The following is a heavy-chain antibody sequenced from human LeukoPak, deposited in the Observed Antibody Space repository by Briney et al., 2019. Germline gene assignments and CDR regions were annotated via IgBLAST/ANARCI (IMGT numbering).Heavy chain of an antibody. J-gene: IGHJ4*02. V-gene: IGHV3-21*04. Sequence: GGSLRLSCAASGFTFSSYNMNWVRQAPGKGLEWVSSISTSSIYIYYADSVKGRFTIFRANYNNTLYLQMNSLRADDTAGYYCAKDGAAAGIMKIVSLLGAFEYYIDYWGQGSLVTVHS. CDR2: ISTSSIYI. D-gene: IGHD6-13*01. CDR1: GFTFSSYN. CDR3: AKDGAAAGIMKIVSLLGAFEYYIDY.